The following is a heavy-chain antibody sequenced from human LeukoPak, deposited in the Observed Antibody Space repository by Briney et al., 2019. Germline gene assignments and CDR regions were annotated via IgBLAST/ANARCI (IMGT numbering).Heavy chain of an antibody. D-gene: IGHD1-1*01. Sequence: SVKVSCKASGGTFSSYAISWVRQAPGQGLEWMGGIIPIFGTANYAQKFQGRATITADESTSTAYMELSSLRSEDTAVYYCARGMSVQLNWFDPWGQGTLVTVSS. CDR1: GGTFSSYA. CDR3: ARGMSVQLNWFDP. V-gene: IGHV1-69*13. J-gene: IGHJ5*02. CDR2: IIPIFGTA.